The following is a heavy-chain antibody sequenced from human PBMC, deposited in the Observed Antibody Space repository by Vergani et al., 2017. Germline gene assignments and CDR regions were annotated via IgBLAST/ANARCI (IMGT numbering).Heavy chain of an antibody. CDR2: IYYSGST. CDR3: ARGGSGSYSYYYYGMDV. D-gene: IGHD1-26*01. V-gene: IGHV4-30-4*08. J-gene: IGHJ6*02. CDR1: GGSISSGDYY. Sequence: QVQLQESGPGLVKPSQTLSLTCTVSGGSISSGDYYWSWIRQPPGKGLEWIGYIYYSGSTYYNPSLKSRVTISVDTSKNQFSLKLSSVTAADTAVYYCARGGSGSYSYYYYGMDVWGQGTTVTVSS.